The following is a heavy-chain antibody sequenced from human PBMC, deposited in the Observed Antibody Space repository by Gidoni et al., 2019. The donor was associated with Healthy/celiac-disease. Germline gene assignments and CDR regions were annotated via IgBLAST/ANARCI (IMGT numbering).Heavy chain of an antibody. CDR3: TTVPSYYYDSSQDY. CDR2: IKSKTDGGTT. V-gene: IGHV3-15*01. Sequence: EVQLVESGGGLVKPGGSLRLSCAASGFTFSKAWMSWVRQAPGKGLEWVGRIKSKTDGGTTDYAAPVKGRFTISRDDSKNTLYLQMNSLKTEDTAVYYCTTVPSYYYDSSQDYWGQGTLVTVSS. CDR1: GFTFSKAW. J-gene: IGHJ4*02. D-gene: IGHD3-22*01.